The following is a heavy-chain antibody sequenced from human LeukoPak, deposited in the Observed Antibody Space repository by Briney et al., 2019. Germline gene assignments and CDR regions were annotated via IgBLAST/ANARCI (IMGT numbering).Heavy chain of an antibody. D-gene: IGHD5-12*01. V-gene: IGHV3-48*04. CDR3: ARLKVATMDY. Sequence: PGGSLRLSCAASGFTFSSYSMNWIRQAPGKGLEWVSYISSSGSTIYYADSVKGRFTISRDNAKNSLYLQMNSLRAEDTAVYYCARLKVATMDYWGQGTLVTVSS. CDR1: GFTFSSYS. CDR2: ISSSGSTI. J-gene: IGHJ4*02.